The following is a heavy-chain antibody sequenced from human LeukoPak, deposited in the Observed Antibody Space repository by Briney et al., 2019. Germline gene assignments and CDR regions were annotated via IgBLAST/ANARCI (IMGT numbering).Heavy chain of an antibody. V-gene: IGHV3-23*01. Sequence: PGGSLRLSCAASGFTFSSYAMSWVRQAPGKGLEWVSAISGSGGSTYYADSVKGRFTISRDNSKNTLYLQMNSLRAEDTAVYYCAKVPVPIVVPAAIDYWGQGTLVTVSS. CDR2: ISGSGGST. J-gene: IGHJ4*02. CDR3: AKVPVPIVVPAAIDY. CDR1: GFTFSSYA. D-gene: IGHD2-2*01.